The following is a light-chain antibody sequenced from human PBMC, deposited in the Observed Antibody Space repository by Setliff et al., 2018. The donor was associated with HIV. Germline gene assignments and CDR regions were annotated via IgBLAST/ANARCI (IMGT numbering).Light chain of an antibody. CDR1: SNDVGGYNY. J-gene: IGLJ1*01. CDR2: EVN. V-gene: IGLV2-14*01. Sequence: QSALTQPASVSGSPGESITISCTGTSNDVGGYNYVSWYQQQPGKAPKVIIYEVNNRPSGVSNRFSGSKSGNTASLGISELRAEDETDYYCSSYAGSRTFDVFGTGTKVTVL. CDR3: SSYAGSRTFDV.